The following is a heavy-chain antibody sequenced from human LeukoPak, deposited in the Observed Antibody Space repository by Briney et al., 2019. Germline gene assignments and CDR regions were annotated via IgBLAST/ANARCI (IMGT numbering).Heavy chain of an antibody. D-gene: IGHD2-21*02. CDR2: IYYSGSA. Sequence: SETLSLTCTVSGGSISSGGYYWSWIRQHPGKGLEWIGYIYYSGSAYYNPSLKSRVTISVDTSKNQFSLKLSSVTAADTAVYYCATSRAYCGGDCYSSDAFDIWGQGTMVTVSS. J-gene: IGHJ3*02. CDR3: ATSRAYCGGDCYSSDAFDI. V-gene: IGHV4-31*03. CDR1: GGSISSGGYY.